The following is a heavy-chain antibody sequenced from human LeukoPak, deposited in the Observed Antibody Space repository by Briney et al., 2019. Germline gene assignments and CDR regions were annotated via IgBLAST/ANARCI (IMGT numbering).Heavy chain of an antibody. CDR3: ASARTRRDGYRWFGY. J-gene: IGHJ4*02. V-gene: IGHV4-59*01. Sequence: SETLSLTCTVSGGSISSYYWSWIRQPPGKGLEWIGYIYYSGSTNYNPSLKSRVTISVDTSKNQFSLKLSSVTAADTAVYYCASARTRRDGYRWFGYWGQGTLVTVSS. CDR1: GGSISSYY. D-gene: IGHD5-24*01. CDR2: IYYSGST.